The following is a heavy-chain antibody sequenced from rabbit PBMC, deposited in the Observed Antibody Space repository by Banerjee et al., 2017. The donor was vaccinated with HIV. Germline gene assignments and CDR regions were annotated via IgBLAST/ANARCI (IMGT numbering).Heavy chain of an antibody. CDR3: ARDTGSSFSTYGMDL. CDR1: GFDFSTYG. D-gene: IGHD8-1*01. CDR2: IDPIFGTT. Sequence: QEQLVESGGGLVRPEGSLKLSCTASGFDFSTYGVSWVRQGPGKGLEWIGYIDPIFGTTYYASWVNGRFSISRENTRNTVSLQLNSLTAADTATYFCARDTGSSFSTYGMDLWGQGTLVTVS. V-gene: IGHV1S47*01. J-gene: IGHJ6*01.